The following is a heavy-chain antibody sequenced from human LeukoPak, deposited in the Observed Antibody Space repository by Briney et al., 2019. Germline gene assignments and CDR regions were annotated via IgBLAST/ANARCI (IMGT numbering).Heavy chain of an antibody. CDR2: IYHSGST. Sequence: SQTLSLTCAVSGGSISSGGYSWSWIRQPPGKGLEWIGYIYHSGSTYYNPSLKSRVTISEDRSKNQFSLKLSSVTAADTAVYYCARAGGWYGDAFDIWGQGTMVTVSS. CDR3: ARAGGWYGDAFDI. D-gene: IGHD6-19*01. CDR1: GGSISSGGYS. J-gene: IGHJ3*02. V-gene: IGHV4-30-2*01.